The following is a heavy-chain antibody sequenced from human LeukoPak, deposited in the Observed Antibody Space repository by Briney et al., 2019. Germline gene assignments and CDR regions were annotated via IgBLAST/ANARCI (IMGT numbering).Heavy chain of an antibody. V-gene: IGHV4-59*01. J-gene: IGHJ4*02. D-gene: IGHD3-10*01. CDR3: AREVGSQYYGSGSYSAAHFDH. CDR1: GGPISSYY. Sequence: SETLSLTCTVSGGPISSYYWSWLRQSPGKRREWIGYIYDTGSTSYNPSLCSRVTLPVDTSRNHYSLKLHSQTAADTAVYYCAREVGSQYYGSGSYSAAHFDHWGQGTLVTVSS. CDR2: IYDTGST.